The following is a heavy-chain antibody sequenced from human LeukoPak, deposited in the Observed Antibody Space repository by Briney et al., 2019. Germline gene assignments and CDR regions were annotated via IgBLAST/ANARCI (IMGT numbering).Heavy chain of an antibody. Sequence: SQTLSLTCTVSGGSISSGSYYWSWIRQPAGKGLEWIGRIYTSGSTNYNPSLKSRVTISVDTSKNQFSLKLSSVTAADTAVYYCARDGYYDFWSGYPSEYFHHWGQGTLVTVSS. CDR3: ARDGYYDFWSGYPSEYFHH. CDR1: GGSISSGSYY. V-gene: IGHV4-61*02. D-gene: IGHD3-3*01. CDR2: IYTSGST. J-gene: IGHJ1*01.